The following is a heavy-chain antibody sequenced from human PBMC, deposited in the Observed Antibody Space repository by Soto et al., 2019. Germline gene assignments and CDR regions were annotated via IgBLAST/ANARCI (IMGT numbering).Heavy chain of an antibody. V-gene: IGHV1-2*02. CDR3: ARLTWGREHYYCRDV. CDR1: GYIFTGYF. CDR2: INPNTSAT. J-gene: IGHJ6*02. Sequence: ASVKVSCKASGYIFTGYFIQWLRQAPGQGLEWMGWINPNTSATNYAQKFQGRVTMTRDTSLGTAYMELTSLRPDDTALYSCARLTWGREHYYCRDVWGQVPTVVVSS. D-gene: IGHD1-26*01.